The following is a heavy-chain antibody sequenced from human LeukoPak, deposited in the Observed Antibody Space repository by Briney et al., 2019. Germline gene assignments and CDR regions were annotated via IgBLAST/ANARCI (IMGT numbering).Heavy chain of an antibody. CDR3: ARHSTYDNCGYYYGY. V-gene: IGHV5-51*01. CDR2: IYPGDSDT. D-gene: IGHD3-22*01. CDR1: GYSFTNYW. J-gene: IGHJ4*02. Sequence: GESPKISCKGSGYSFTNYWIGWVRLMPGKGLEWMVIIYPGDSDTRYSPSFQGQVTISADTSISTAYLQWSSLKASDTAMYYCARHSTYDNCGYYYGYWGQGTLVTVSS.